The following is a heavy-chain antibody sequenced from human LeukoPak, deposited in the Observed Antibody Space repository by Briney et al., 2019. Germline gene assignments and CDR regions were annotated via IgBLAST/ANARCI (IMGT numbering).Heavy chain of an antibody. CDR1: GGSISSGGYF. D-gene: IGHD3-22*01. CDR3: ARAARGYLYYFDY. J-gene: IGHJ4*02. CDR2: IYYTGST. V-gene: IGHV4-31*03. Sequence: TQTLSLTCTVSGGSISSGGYFWSWIRQHPGKDLEWIGYIYYTGSTYYNPSLKSRVAMSLDTSKNQFSLKLSSVTAADTAVYYCARAARGYLYYFDYWGQGTLVTVSS.